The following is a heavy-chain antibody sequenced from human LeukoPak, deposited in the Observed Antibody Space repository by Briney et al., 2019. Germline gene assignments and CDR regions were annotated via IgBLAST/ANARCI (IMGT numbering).Heavy chain of an antibody. D-gene: IGHD6-13*01. CDR3: ARGIAAAGIGDEYYFDY. CDR1: GYTFTSHG. V-gene: IGHV1-18*01. J-gene: IGHJ4*02. Sequence: ASVKVSCKASGYTFTSHGISWVRQAPGQGLEWMGWISAYNGNTNYAQKLQGRVTMTTDTSTSTAYMELRSLRSDDTAVYYCARGIAAAGIGDEYYFDYWGQGTLVTVSS. CDR2: ISAYNGNT.